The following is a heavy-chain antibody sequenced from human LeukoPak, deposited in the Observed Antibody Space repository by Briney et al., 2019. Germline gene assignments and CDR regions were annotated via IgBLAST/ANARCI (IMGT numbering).Heavy chain of an antibody. D-gene: IGHD3-10*01. Sequence: GSLRLSCAASGFTVSSNHMSWVRQAPGKGLEWVSVIYNGDSTHYADSVKGRFTISRDNSKNTLYLQMNSLRVEDTAVYYCARDGAQFGELSLFDYWGQGTLVTVSS. CDR3: ARDGAQFGELSLFDY. V-gene: IGHV3-66*01. CDR2: IYNGDST. CDR1: GFTVSSNH. J-gene: IGHJ4*02.